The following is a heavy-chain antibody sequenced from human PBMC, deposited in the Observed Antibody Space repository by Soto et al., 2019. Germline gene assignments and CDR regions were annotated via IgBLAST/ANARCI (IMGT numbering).Heavy chain of an antibody. CDR2: IYPGDSDT. V-gene: IGHV5-51*01. Sequence: PGESLKISCKGSGYSFTSYWIGWVRQMPGKGLEWMGIIYPGDSDTRYSPSFQGQVTISADKSISTAYLQWSSLKASDTAMYYCASPTTVTTGGEAEYFQHWGQGTLVTVSS. J-gene: IGHJ1*01. CDR3: ASPTTVTTGGEAEYFQH. D-gene: IGHD4-17*01. CDR1: GYSFTSYW.